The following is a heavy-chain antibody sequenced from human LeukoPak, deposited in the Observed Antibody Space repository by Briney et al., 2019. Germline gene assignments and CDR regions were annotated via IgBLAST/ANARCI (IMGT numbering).Heavy chain of an antibody. V-gene: IGHV3-7*01. CDR1: GFTFSDFW. CDR3: TKGRSNHY. D-gene: IGHD3-10*01. Sequence: RAGGSLRLSCAASGFTFSDFWMGWVRQAPGKGLEWVANINQDGSENYYVDSVKGRFTISGDNAKNSLYLQMNSLRAEDTAVYYCTKGRSNHYWGQGTLVTVST. J-gene: IGHJ4*02. CDR2: INQDGSEN.